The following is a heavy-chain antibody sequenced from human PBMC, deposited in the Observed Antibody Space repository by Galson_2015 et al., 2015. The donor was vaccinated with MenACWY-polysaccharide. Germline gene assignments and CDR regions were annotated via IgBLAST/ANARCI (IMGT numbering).Heavy chain of an antibody. Sequence: SLRLSCAASGFTFGIHAMHWVRQAPGKGLQYVSAISSNGYSTYYADSVKGRFTISRDNSKNTLYLHMGSLRAEDMAVYYCARVRSVVTAIPLWYFDLWGRGTLVTVSS. J-gene: IGHJ2*01. CDR2: ISSNGYST. CDR1: GFTFGIHA. CDR3: ARVRSVVTAIPLWYFDL. V-gene: IGHV3-64*02. D-gene: IGHD2-21*02.